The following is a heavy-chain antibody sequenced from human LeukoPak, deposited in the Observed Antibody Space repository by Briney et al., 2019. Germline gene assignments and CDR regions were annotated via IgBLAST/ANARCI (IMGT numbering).Heavy chain of an antibody. J-gene: IGHJ4*02. CDR2: IYSTGST. CDR3: ARQIASAGTAGFDF. Sequence: SETLSLTCTVSGGSISSYYWSWIRKPARKGLEWIGRIYSTGSTNYNPSLKSRVTMSVDTSKNQFSLRLRSVTAADTAVYYCARQIASAGTAGFDFWGQGALVTVSS. V-gene: IGHV4-4*07. D-gene: IGHD6-13*01. CDR1: GGSISSYY.